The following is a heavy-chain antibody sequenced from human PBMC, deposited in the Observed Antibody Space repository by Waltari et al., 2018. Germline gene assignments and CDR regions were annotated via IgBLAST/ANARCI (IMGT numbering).Heavy chain of an antibody. CDR3: ASSPYYDILTGYSLDY. D-gene: IGHD3-9*01. V-gene: IGHV4-39*07. CDR1: GGSISSSSSY. J-gene: IGHJ4*02. Sequence: QLQLQESGPGLVKPSETLSLTCTLSGGSISSSSSYWGWPPQPPGKGLGWIGGVFISGSTYYDPSLKSRVTISVDTSKDQFSLKLSSVTAADTAVYYCASSPYYDILTGYSLDYWGQGTLVTVSS. CDR2: VFISGST.